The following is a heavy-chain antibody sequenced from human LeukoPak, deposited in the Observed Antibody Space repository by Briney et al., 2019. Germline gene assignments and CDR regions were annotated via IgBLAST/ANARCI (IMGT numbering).Heavy chain of an antibody. CDR2: IYTSGST. J-gene: IGHJ4*02. V-gene: IGHV4-4*07. Sequence: SETLSLTCTVSGGSISSYYWSWIRQPAGKGLEWIGRIYTSGSTNYNPSLKSRVTMSVDTSKSQFSLKLSSVTAADTAVYYCAREVPDFWSGYYPYYFDYWGQGTLVTVSS. D-gene: IGHD3-3*01. CDR3: AREVPDFWSGYYPYYFDY. CDR1: GGSISSYY.